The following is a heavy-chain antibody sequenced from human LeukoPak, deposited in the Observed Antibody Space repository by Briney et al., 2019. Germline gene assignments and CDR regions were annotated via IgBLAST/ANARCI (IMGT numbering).Heavy chain of an antibody. J-gene: IGHJ4*02. CDR3: ARDSRSSSWEFDY. V-gene: IGHV3-21*01. Sequence: SCKASGGTFSSYSMNWVRQAPGKGLEWVSSISSSSSYIYYADSVKGRFTISRDNAKNSLYLQMNSLRAEDTAVYYCARDSRSSSWEFDYWGQGTLVTVSS. D-gene: IGHD6-13*01. CDR1: GGTFSSYS. CDR2: ISSSSSYI.